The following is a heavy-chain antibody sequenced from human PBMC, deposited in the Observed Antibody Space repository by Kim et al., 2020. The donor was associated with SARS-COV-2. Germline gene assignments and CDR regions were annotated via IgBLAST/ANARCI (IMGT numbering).Heavy chain of an antibody. J-gene: IGHJ6*02. CDR3: ARGGGDYVGYYYYGMDV. Sequence: ASVKVSCKASGYTFTSYAMHWVRQAPGQRLEWMGWINAGNGNTKYSQKFQGRVTITRDTSASTAYMELSSLRSEDTAVYYCARGGGDYVGYYYYGMDVWGQGTTVTVSS. CDR2: INAGNGNT. D-gene: IGHD4-17*01. CDR1: GYTFTSYA. V-gene: IGHV1-3*01.